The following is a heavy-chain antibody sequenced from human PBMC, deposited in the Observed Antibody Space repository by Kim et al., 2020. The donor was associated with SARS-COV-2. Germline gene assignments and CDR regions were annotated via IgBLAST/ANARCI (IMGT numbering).Heavy chain of an antibody. CDR1: GGSISSSSYY. J-gene: IGHJ4*02. CDR2: IYYSGST. CDR3: ARQGGDVLRYFDWLPYYFDY. Sequence: SETLSLTCTVSGGSISSSSYYWGWIRQPPGKGLEWIGSIYYSGSTYYNPSLKSRVTISVDTSKNQFSLKLSSVTAADTAVYYCARQGGDVLRYFDWLPYYFDYWGQGTLVTVSS. D-gene: IGHD3-9*01. V-gene: IGHV4-39*01.